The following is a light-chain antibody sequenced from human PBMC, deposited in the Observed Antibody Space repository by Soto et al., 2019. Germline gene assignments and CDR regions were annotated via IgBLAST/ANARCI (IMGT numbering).Light chain of an antibody. J-gene: IGKJ5*01. CDR2: GAF. V-gene: IGKV3-15*01. Sequence: VLTQSPATLSVSPGERGTLSCSASQNINTNLAWYQQKPGQAPRLLVYGAFTRAPGIPARFSGSGSGTEFALTITSLQSEDFAVYYCQQYNNWPPITFGQGTRLEIK. CDR3: QQYNNWPPIT. CDR1: QNINTN.